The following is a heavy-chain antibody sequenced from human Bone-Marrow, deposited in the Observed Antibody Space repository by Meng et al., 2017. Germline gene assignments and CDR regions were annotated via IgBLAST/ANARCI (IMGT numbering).Heavy chain of an antibody. Sequence: GESLKISCAASGFTFSSYAMHWVRQAPGKGLERVAVISYDGSNKYYADSVKGRFTISRDNSKNTLYLQMNSLRAEDTAVYYCARDPGTLGELETYDYWGQGTLVTVSS. V-gene: IGHV3-30*04. CDR3: ARDPGTLGELETYDY. J-gene: IGHJ4*02. CDR2: ISYDGSNK. CDR1: GFTFSSYA. D-gene: IGHD3-16*01.